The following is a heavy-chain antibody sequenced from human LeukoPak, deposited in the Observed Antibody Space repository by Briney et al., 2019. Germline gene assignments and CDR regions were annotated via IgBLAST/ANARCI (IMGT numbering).Heavy chain of an antibody. CDR3: ARTYYYDSSGYYTDAFDI. CDR1: GFTFSSYG. D-gene: IGHD3-22*01. J-gene: IGHJ3*02. V-gene: IGHV3-30*03. Sequence: GGSLRLSCAASGFTFSSYGMHWVRQAPGKGLEWVAVISYDGSNKYYADSVKGRFTISRDNSKNTLYLQMNSLRAEDTAVYYCARTYYYDSSGYYTDAFDIWGQGTMVTVSS. CDR2: ISYDGSNK.